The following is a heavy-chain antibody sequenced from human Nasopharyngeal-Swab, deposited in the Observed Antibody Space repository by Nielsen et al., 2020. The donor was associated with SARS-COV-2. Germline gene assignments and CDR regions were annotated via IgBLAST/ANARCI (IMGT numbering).Heavy chain of an antibody. V-gene: IGHV4-34*01. Sequence: SETLSLTCGVYGGSFSSYYWSWIRQPPGKGLEWIGEINHSGSTNYNPPLESRVTLSVDTSKNQFSLNLSSVTAADTAVYYCARGIAAAGTRFHYYYYYYMDVWGKGTTVTVSS. CDR3: ARGIAAAGTRFHYYYYYYMDV. J-gene: IGHJ6*03. CDR2: INHSGST. D-gene: IGHD6-13*01. CDR1: GGSFSSYY.